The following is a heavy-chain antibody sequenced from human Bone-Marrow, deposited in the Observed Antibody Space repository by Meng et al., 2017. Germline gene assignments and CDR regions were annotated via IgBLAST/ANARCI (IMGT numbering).Heavy chain of an antibody. CDR3: ARDLLHDFWSGYAALVDY. J-gene: IGHJ4*02. CDR1: GGSFSGYY. Sequence: GSLRLSCAVYGGSFSGYYWSWIRQPPGKGLEWIGSIYHSGSTYYNPSLKSRVTISVDTSKNQFSQKLSSVTAADTAVYYCARDLLHDFWSGYAALVDYWGQGILVTVSS. CDR2: IYHSGST. D-gene: IGHD3-3*01. V-gene: IGHV4-34*01.